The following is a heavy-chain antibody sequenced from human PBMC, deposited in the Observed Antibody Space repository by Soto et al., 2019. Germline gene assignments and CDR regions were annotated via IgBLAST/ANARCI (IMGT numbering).Heavy chain of an antibody. D-gene: IGHD2-2*01. CDR1: GGTFSSYA. CDR3: AREGGDIVVVPAAPDYYYYYGMDV. Sequence: GASVKVSCKASGGTFSSYAISWVRQAPGQGLEWMGGIIPIFGTANYAQKFQGRVTITADESTSTAYMELSSLRSEDTAVYYCAREGGDIVVVPAAPDYYYYYGMDVWGQGTTVTVSS. V-gene: IGHV1-69*13. CDR2: IIPIFGTA. J-gene: IGHJ6*02.